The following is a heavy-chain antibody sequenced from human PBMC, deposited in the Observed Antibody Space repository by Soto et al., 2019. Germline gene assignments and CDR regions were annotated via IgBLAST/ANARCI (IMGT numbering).Heavy chain of an antibody. Sequence: ASVKVSCKASGYTFTGYYMHWVRQAPGQGLEWMGWINPNSGGTNYAQKFQGWVTMTRDTSISTAYMELSRLRPDDTAVYYCARDPSSSWTSQDPNYGMDVWGQGTTVTVSS. J-gene: IGHJ6*02. V-gene: IGHV1-2*04. D-gene: IGHD6-13*01. CDR2: INPNSGGT. CDR3: ARDPSSSWTSQDPNYGMDV. CDR1: GYTFTGYY.